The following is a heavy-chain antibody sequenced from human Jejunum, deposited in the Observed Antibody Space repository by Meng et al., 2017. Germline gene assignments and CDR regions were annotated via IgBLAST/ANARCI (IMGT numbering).Heavy chain of an antibody. CDR3: SRQTESTHDF. CDR2: IRSKSDNYAT. CDR1: GFTFSGSH. J-gene: IGHJ4*02. V-gene: IGHV3-73*02. Sequence: EVQLVESGGGLVQPGGALKLSCAASGFTFSGSHMHWVRQVSGKGLEWVGHIRSKSDNYATAYAASVEGRFTISRDDSKNTAYLHMNSLKTEDTAVYYCSRQTESTHDFWGQGTLVTVSS.